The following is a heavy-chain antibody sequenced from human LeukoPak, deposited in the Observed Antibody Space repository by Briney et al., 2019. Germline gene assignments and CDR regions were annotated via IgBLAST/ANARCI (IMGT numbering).Heavy chain of an antibody. J-gene: IGHJ4*02. V-gene: IGHV3-30-3*01. Sequence: GRSLRLSCAASGFTFSSYAMHWVRQAPGKGLEWVAVISYDGSNKYYADSVKGRFTISRDNSKNTLYLQMNSLRAEDTAVYYCTREQTSSIKDWGQGTLVTVSS. CDR2: ISYDGSNK. CDR3: TREQTSSIKD. D-gene: IGHD6-6*01. CDR1: GFTFSSYA.